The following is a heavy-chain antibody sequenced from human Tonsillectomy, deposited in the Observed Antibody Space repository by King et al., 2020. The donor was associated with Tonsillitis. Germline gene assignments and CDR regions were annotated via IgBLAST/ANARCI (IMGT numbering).Heavy chain of an antibody. V-gene: IGHV4-34*01. J-gene: IGHJ6*02. CDR1: GGSFSGYY. CDR3: ARGLGATGMDV. Sequence: VQLQQWGAGLLKPSETLSLTCGVYGGSFSGYYWSWIRQPPGKGLEWIGEINDSGSTNYNPSLKSRVTISGDTSKKQFSLKLSSVTAADTAVYYCARGLGATGMDVWGQGTTVTVSS. D-gene: IGHD1-26*01. CDR2: INDSGST.